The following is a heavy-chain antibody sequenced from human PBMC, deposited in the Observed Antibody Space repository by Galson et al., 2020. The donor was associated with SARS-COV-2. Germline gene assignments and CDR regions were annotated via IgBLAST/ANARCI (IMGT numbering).Heavy chain of an antibody. CDR1: GFTFTSSA. CDR2: IVVGSGNT. V-gene: IGHV1-58*01. J-gene: IGHJ3*02. CDR3: AAPYCSGGSCYDAFDI. Sequence: LVKVSCKASGFTFTSSAVQWVRQARGQRLEWIGWIVVGSGNTNYAQKFQESVTITRDMSTSTAYMELSSLRSEDTAVYYCAAPYCSGGSCYDAFDIWGQGTMVTVSS. D-gene: IGHD2-15*01.